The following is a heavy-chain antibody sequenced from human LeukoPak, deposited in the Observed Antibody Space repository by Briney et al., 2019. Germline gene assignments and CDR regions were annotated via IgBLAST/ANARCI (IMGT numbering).Heavy chain of an antibody. D-gene: IGHD4-17*01. J-gene: IGHJ4*02. Sequence: GGSLRLSCAASGFTFDDYGMSWVRQAPGKGLEWVSGINWNGGSTGYADSVKGRFTISRDNAKNSLYLQMNSLRAEDTALYYCARGVNDYGDYRDFDYWGQGTLVTVSS. CDR1: GFTFDDYG. V-gene: IGHV3-20*04. CDR3: ARGVNDYGDYRDFDY. CDR2: INWNGGST.